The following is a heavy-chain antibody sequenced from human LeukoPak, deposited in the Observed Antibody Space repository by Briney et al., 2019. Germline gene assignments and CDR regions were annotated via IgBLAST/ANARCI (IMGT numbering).Heavy chain of an antibody. CDR3: ARERPSQYYYYGMDV. Sequence: YXSWIRXPAGKGLEWIGRIYTSGSTNYNPSLKSRVTMSVDTSKNQFSLKLNSVTAADTAVYYCARERPSQYYYYGMDVWGQGTTVTVSS. J-gene: IGHJ6*02. CDR1: Y. V-gene: IGHV4-4*07. CDR2: IYTSGST.